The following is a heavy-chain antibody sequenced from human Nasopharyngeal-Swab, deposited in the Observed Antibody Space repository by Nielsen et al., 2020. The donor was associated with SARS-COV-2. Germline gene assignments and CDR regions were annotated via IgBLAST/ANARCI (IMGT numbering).Heavy chain of an antibody. CDR2: ISSSSSYI. Sequence: GESLKISCAASGFTFSSYSMNWVRQAPGKGLEWVSSISSSSSYIYYADSVKGRFTISRDNAKNSLYLQMNSLRAKDTAVYYCAREVGSSWYYFDYWGQGTLVTVSS. CDR1: GFTFSSYS. J-gene: IGHJ4*02. V-gene: IGHV3-21*01. D-gene: IGHD6-13*01. CDR3: AREVGSSWYYFDY.